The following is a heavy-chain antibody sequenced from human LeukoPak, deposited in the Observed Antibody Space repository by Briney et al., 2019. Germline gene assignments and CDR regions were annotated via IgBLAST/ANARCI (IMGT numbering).Heavy chain of an antibody. J-gene: IGHJ2*01. CDR3: ARRVAGYWDFDL. D-gene: IGHD6-19*01. CDR1: GYRFPTYW. Sequence: LGESLKISCKGSGYRFPTYWIGWVRPMPGKGLGWRGIIYSGESDTRYSPSFQGQVTISADKSISTAYLQWSSLKASDTAMYYCARRVAGYWDFDLWGRGTLVAVSS. CDR2: IYSGESDT. V-gene: IGHV5-51*01.